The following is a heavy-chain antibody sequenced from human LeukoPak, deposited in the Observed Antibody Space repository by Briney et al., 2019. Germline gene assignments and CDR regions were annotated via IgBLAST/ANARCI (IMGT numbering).Heavy chain of an antibody. Sequence: SETLSLTCAVYGGSFSGYYWSWIRQPPGKGLEWIGEINHSGSTYYNPSLKSRVTISVDTSKNQFSLKVSSVTAADTAVYYCTYSMDVWGKGTTVTVSS. V-gene: IGHV4-34*03. CDR3: TYSMDV. J-gene: IGHJ6*03. D-gene: IGHD2/OR15-2a*01. CDR1: GGSFSGYY. CDR2: INHSGST.